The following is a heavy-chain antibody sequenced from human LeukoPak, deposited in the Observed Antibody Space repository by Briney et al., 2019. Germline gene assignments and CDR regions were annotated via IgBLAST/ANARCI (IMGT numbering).Heavy chain of an antibody. CDR2: IYYSGST. J-gene: IGHJ5*02. CDR3: ARHGYCSSTSCYGGWFDP. D-gene: IGHD2-2*03. V-gene: IGHV4-39*01. CDR1: GGSISSSSYY. Sequence: SETLSLTCTVSGGSISSSSYYWGWSRQPPGKGLEWIGSIYYSGSTYYNPSLKSRVTISVDTSKNQFSLKLSSVTAADTAVYYCARHGYCSSTSCYGGWFDPWGQGTLVTVSS.